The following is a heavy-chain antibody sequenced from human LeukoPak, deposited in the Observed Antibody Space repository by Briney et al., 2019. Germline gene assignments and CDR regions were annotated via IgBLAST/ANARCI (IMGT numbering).Heavy chain of an antibody. CDR1: GFTVSSKY. CDR2: IYSGGTT. Sequence: GGFLRLSCAVSGFTVSSKYMSWVRQAPGKGLEWVSVIYSGGTTYYADSVKGRFTISRDISKNTLYLQMNSLRAEDTAVYYCARDTWTTGTDYWGQGTLVTVSS. V-gene: IGHV3-66*01. J-gene: IGHJ4*02. D-gene: IGHD4-17*01. CDR3: ARDTWTTGTDY.